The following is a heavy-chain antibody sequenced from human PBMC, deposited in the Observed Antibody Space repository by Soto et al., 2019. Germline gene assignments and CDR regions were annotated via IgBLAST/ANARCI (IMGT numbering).Heavy chain of an antibody. J-gene: IGHJ4*02. CDR1: GFIFSSYA. V-gene: IGHV3-48*01. D-gene: IGHD3-22*01. Sequence: EVHLVESGGGLVQPGGSLRLSCAASGFIFSSYAINWVRQAPGKGLEWVSYISGSGTTIYYADSVKGRFTISRDYAKSSLYLKMNSLRAEDTAMYSCAIFSRMAAGYYGGQGPLVPVSS. CDR2: ISGSGTTI. CDR3: AIFSRMAAGYY.